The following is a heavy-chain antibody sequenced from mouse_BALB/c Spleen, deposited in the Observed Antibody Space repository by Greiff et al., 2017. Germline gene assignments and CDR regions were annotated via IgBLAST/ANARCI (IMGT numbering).Heavy chain of an antibody. Sequence: EVQLVESGGGLVKPGGSLTLSCAASGFTFSDYYMSWVRQTPEKRLEWVATISDGGSYTYYPDSVTGRFTITRDNDKNNLYLQMSSLKSEDTAMYDCERDYGNVYWYFDVWGEGKTVNVAS. CDR2: ISDGGSYT. V-gene: IGHV5-4*02. J-gene: IGHJ1*01. CDR3: ERDYGNVYWYFDV. CDR1: GFTFSDYY. D-gene: IGHD2-1*01.